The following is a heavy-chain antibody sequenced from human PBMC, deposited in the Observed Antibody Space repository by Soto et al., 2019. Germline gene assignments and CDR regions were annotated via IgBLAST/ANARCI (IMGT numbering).Heavy chain of an antibody. V-gene: IGHV3-33*01. J-gene: IGHJ6*02. Sequence: QVQLVESGGGVVQPGRSLRLSCAASGFTFSSYGMHWVRQAPGKGLEWVAVIWYDGSKKYYADSVKGRFTISRDNSKNTLYLQMNSLRAEDTAVYYCASEYCSGGRCYYYGMDVWVQGTTVTVSS. D-gene: IGHD2-15*01. CDR2: IWYDGSKK. CDR3: ASEYCSGGRCYYYGMDV. CDR1: GFTFSSYG.